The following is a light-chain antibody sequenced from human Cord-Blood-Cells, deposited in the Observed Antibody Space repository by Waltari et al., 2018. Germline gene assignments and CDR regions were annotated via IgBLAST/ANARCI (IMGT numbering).Light chain of an antibody. CDR3: QQYDNLPWT. Sequence: DIQMTHSTSSLSASVGDRVTITCQPTQDISNYLNWYQQKPGKAPKLLTYDASNLETGVPSRFSGSGSGTDFTFTISSLQPEDIATYYCQQYDNLPWTFGQGTKVEIK. J-gene: IGKJ1*01. V-gene: IGKV1-33*01. CDR1: QDISNY. CDR2: DAS.